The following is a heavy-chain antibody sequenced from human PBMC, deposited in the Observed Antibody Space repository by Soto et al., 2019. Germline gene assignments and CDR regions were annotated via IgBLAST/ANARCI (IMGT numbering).Heavy chain of an antibody. Sequence: SGPTLVKPTQTLTLTCTFSGFSLSTSGVGVGWIRQPPGKALEWLALIYWDDDKRYSPSLKSRLTITKDTSKNQVVLTMTNMDPVDTATYYCAHEIYSGYDYAGTDAFDIWGQGTMVTVSS. V-gene: IGHV2-5*02. CDR2: IYWDDDK. D-gene: IGHD5-12*01. J-gene: IGHJ3*02. CDR1: GFSLSTSGVG. CDR3: AHEIYSGYDYAGTDAFDI.